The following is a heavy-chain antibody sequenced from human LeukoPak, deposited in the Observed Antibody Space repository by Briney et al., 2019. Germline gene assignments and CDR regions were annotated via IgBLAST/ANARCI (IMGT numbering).Heavy chain of an antibody. J-gene: IGHJ1*01. Sequence: GSLRLSCAASGFTFSNAWMSWVRQAPGKGLEWVGHIKSKTDGGPTDYAAPVKGRFTISRDDSKNTLYLQMNSLKTEDTAVYYCTTQVRIQSGYDSCFQHWGQGTLVTVSS. CDR1: GFTFSNAW. V-gene: IGHV3-15*01. CDR3: TTQVRIQSGYDSCFQH. CDR2: IKSKTDGGPT. D-gene: IGHD5-12*01.